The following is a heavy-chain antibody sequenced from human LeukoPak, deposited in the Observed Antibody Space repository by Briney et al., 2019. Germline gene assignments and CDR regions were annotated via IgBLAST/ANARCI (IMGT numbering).Heavy chain of an antibody. CDR2: ISYDGTKK. V-gene: IGHV3-30*18. CDR3: AKDRSSTGIYGMDV. Sequence: TGGSLRLSCAASGFTFSSYGMNWVRQAPGKGLEWVAVISYDGTKKYYADSVKGRFTISRDNSKNTLSLQMNSLRPEDTAVYYCAKDRSSTGIYGMDVWGQGTTVTVSS. D-gene: IGHD2-2*01. CDR1: GFTFSSYG. J-gene: IGHJ6*02.